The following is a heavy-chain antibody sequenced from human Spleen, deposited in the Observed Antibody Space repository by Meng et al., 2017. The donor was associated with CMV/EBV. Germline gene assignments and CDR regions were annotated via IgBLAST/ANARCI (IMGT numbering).Heavy chain of an antibody. V-gene: IGHV3-30*04. D-gene: IGHD3-3*01. J-gene: IGHJ6*02. Sequence: LSLTCAASGFTFSTYAMHWVRQAPGKGLEWVAVISYDGSHKNYADSVKGRFTISRDNAKNSLYLQMNSLRAEDTAVYYCARVLSYDFWSGYYRDYYGMDVWGQGTTVTVSS. CDR3: ARVLSYDFWSGYYRDYYGMDV. CDR1: GFTFSTYA. CDR2: ISYDGSHK.